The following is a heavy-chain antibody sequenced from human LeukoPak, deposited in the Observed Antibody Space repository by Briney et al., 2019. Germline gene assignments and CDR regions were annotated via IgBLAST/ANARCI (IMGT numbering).Heavy chain of an antibody. D-gene: IGHD2-2*02. V-gene: IGHV4-4*07. J-gene: IGHJ3*02. Sequence: SETLSLTCTVSGGSISSNYWNWIRQPAGEGLEWIGRIYSSGYTKYNPSLESRVTMSVDTSKNQFSLKLPSVAAADTAVYYCARDSDCSFSSCYTAFDIWGQGTMVTVSS. CDR1: GGSISSNY. CDR2: IYSSGYT. CDR3: ARDSDCSFSSCYTAFDI.